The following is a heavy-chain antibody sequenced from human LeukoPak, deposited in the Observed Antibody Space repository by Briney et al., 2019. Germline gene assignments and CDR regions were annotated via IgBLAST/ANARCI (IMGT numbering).Heavy chain of an antibody. Sequence: PSETLSLTCTVSGGSISSYYWSWIRQPPGKGLEWIGYIYYSGSTNYNPSLKSRVTISVDTSKNQFSPELSSVTAADPAVDYWASFAHYYDYMDVWGKGTTVTVSS. J-gene: IGHJ6*03. CDR2: IYYSGST. CDR3: ASFAHYYDYMDV. V-gene: IGHV4-59*01. CDR1: GGSISSYY.